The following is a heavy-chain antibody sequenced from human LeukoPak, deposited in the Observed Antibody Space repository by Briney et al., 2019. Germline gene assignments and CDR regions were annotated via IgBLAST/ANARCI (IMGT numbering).Heavy chain of an antibody. CDR2: ITSSSSYI. D-gene: IGHD1-26*01. J-gene: IGHJ6*03. V-gene: IGHV3-21*06. Sequence: PGGSLRLSCAASGFTFSTYSMNWVRHAPGKGLEWISSITSSSSYIYYADPVKGRFTISRDNAKNSLFLQMNNLSPDDTAVYFCARDPYSGNYGNYYYYYMDVWGKGTTVTISS. CDR1: GFTFSTYS. CDR3: ARDPYSGNYGNYYYYYMDV.